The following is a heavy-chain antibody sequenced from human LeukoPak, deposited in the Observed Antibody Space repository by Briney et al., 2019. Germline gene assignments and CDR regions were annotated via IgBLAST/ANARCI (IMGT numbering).Heavy chain of an antibody. Sequence: GRSLSLSCAASGFMFSSYWMSWVRQAPGRGLEWVANIKDDGNMKQYADSVRGRFTISRDNTKSSLYLQMSSLRAEDSAVYYCARDERGGYYVDWGQGNLVTVSS. CDR2: IKDDGNMK. D-gene: IGHD3-22*01. CDR3: ARDERGGYYVD. CDR1: GFMFSSYW. J-gene: IGHJ4*02. V-gene: IGHV3-7*01.